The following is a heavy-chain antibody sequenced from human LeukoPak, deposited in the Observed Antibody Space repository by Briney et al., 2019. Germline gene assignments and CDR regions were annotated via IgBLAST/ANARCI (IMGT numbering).Heavy chain of an antibody. Sequence: GRSLRLSCAASGFTFSSYGMHWVRQAPGNGLEWVAVIWYDGSNKYYADSVKGRFTISRDNSKNTLYLQMNSLRAEDTAVNYYARETVDIVATTWFDPWGQGTLVTVSS. CDR3: ARETVDIVATTWFDP. J-gene: IGHJ5*02. V-gene: IGHV3-33*01. D-gene: IGHD5-12*01. CDR1: GFTFSSYG. CDR2: IWYDGSNK.